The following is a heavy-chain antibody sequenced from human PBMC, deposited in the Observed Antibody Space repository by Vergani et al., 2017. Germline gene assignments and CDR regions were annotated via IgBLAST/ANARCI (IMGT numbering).Heavy chain of an antibody. CDR1: GGSFSGYY. CDR2: INHSGST. D-gene: IGHD2-2*01. V-gene: IGHV4-34*01. CDR3: AKLGYCISTRCRRGYGMDV. Sequence: QVQLQQWGAGLLKPSETLSLTCAVYGGSFSGYYWSWIRQPPGKGLEWIVEINHSGSTNYNLSLKSRVTISVDTSKNQFSLKLSSVTAADTAVYYCAKLGYCISTRCRRGYGMDVWGQGTTVTVSS. J-gene: IGHJ6*02.